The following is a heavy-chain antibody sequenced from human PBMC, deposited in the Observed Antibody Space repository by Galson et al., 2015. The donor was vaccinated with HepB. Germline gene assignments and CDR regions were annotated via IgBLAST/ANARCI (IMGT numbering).Heavy chain of an antibody. D-gene: IGHD2-21*02. V-gene: IGHV1-8*01. CDR2: MNPNSGNT. Sequence: SVKVSCKASGYTFTSYDINWVRQATGQGLEWMGWMNPNSGNTGYAQKFQGRVTMTRNTSISTAYMELSSLRSEDTAVYYCARGGCGGDCYSNYWFDPWGQGTLVTVSS. J-gene: IGHJ5*02. CDR1: GYTFTSYD. CDR3: ARGGCGGDCYSNYWFDP.